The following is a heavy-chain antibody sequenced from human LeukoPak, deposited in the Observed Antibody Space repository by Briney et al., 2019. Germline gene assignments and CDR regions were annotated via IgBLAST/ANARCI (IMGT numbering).Heavy chain of an antibody. V-gene: IGHV4-34*01. J-gene: IGHJ6*03. D-gene: IGHD1-14*01. CDR3: ARGLLPRFTTGGYYYYMDV. CDR1: GGSFSGYY. Sequence: PSETLSLTCAVYGGSFSGYYWSWIRQPPGKGLEWIAEINHSGGTNYTPSLKSRVTISVDTSKNQFSLKLNSVTAADTAVYYCARGLLPRFTTGGYYYYMDVWGKGTTVTVSS. CDR2: INHSGGT.